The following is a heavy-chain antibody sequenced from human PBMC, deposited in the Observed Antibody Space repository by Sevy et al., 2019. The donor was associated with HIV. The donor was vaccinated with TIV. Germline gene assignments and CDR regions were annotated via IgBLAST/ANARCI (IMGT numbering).Heavy chain of an antibody. V-gene: IGHV3-11*01. J-gene: IGHJ4*02. CDR3: ARTRGPYSTSSRYYFDY. CDR2: MSNSGTTI. CDR1: GFIFSDYY. Sequence: GGSLRLSCATSGFIFSDYYMSWVRQAPGKGLEWVSYMSNSGTTIDYADSVKGRFTISRDNGKNSLYLQMNSLRAEDTAVYHCARTRGPYSTSSRYYFDYWGQGILVTVSS. D-gene: IGHD2-8*01.